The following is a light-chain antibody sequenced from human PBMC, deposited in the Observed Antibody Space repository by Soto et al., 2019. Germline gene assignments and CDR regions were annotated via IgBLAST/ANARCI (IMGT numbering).Light chain of an antibody. CDR2: HTS. CDR3: QQYESSPRT. J-gene: IGKJ1*01. V-gene: IGKV3-20*01. CDR1: QSMTTK. Sequence: EIVLTQSPGTLSLSPGERATLSCRASQSMTTKLAWYQQKPGQAPRLLVYHTSNRATGIPDRFSASGSGTDFTLTISRLEPEDFAVYYCQQYESSPRTFGQGTKVDIK.